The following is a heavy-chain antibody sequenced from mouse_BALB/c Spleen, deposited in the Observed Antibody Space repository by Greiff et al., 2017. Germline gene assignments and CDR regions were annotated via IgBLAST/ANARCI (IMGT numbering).Heavy chain of an antibody. D-gene: IGHD2-1*01. J-gene: IGHJ3*01. V-gene: IGHV5-12-1*01. CDR1: GFAFSSYD. Sequence: EVMLVESGGGLVKPGGSLKLSCAASGFAFSSYDMSWVRQTPEKRLEWVAYISSGGGSTYYPDTVKGRFTISRDNAKNTLYLQMSSLKSEDTAMYYCARSYGNYPAWFAYWGQGTLVTVSA. CDR2: ISSGGGST. CDR3: ARSYGNYPAWFAY.